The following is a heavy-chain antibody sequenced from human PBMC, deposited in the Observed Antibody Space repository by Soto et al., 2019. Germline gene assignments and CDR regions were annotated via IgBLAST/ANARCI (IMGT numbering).Heavy chain of an antibody. J-gene: IGHJ4*02. Sequence: QVQLQESGPGLVKPSETLSLTCTVSGVSISSYYWSWVRQPPGKGLEWIGYSYYSGTHNYNPSLKSRLTISVDTSKNQFSLKLNSVTAADTAVYYCARVQMATLYFDYWGQGTLVTVSS. CDR2: SYYSGTH. CDR3: ARVQMATLYFDY. D-gene: IGHD5-12*01. V-gene: IGHV4-59*01. CDR1: GVSISSYY.